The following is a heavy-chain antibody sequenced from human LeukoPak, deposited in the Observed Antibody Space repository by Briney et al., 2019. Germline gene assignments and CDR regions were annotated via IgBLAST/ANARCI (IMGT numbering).Heavy chain of an antibody. CDR3: ATNTMFRGIHAFDI. J-gene: IGHJ3*02. CDR1: GYSSTSYW. D-gene: IGHD3-10*01. V-gene: IGHV5-51*01. CDR2: IYPGDSDT. Sequence: HGASLKISCKGSGYSSTSYWIGWVRQMPGKCLEWMGIIYPGDSDTRYSPCCQGQVTISADKSICTAYLQWSSLKASDSAMYYCATNTMFRGIHAFDIWGQGTMVTASS.